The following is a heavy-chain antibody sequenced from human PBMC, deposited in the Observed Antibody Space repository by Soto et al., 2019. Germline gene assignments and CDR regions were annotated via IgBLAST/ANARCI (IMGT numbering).Heavy chain of an antibody. CDR2: IFSNDEK. V-gene: IGHV2-26*01. D-gene: IGHD3-22*01. CDR3: ARMLYDSSGYQGGEFDY. Sequence: QVTLKESGPVLVKPTETLTLTCTVSGFSLSNARMGVSWIRQPAGKALEWLAHIFSNDEKSYSTSLKSRLTISKDTSKSQVVLTMTNMDPVDTATYYCARMLYDSSGYQGGEFDYWGQGTLVTVSS. CDR1: GFSLSNARMG. J-gene: IGHJ4*02.